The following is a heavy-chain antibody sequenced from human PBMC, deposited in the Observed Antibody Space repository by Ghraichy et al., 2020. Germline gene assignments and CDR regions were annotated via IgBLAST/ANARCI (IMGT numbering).Heavy chain of an antibody. CDR2: HYYGERT. CDR1: GGSTNDYY. Sequence: ESLNISCTVSGGSTNDYYWSWIRQTPGKGLEWIGYHYYGERTRYNPPLKSRVTISEDRSRNQLSLKMTSVTAADTAMYYCARDGPRDEYHYGWFDPWGQGTLVIVSS. J-gene: IGHJ5*02. CDR3: ARDGPRDEYHYGWFDP. D-gene: IGHD5-24*01. V-gene: IGHV4-59*12.